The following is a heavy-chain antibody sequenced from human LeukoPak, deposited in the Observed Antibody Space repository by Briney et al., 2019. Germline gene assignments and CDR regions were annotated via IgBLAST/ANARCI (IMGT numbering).Heavy chain of an antibody. D-gene: IGHD3-22*01. CDR2: INPSGGST. CDR3: ARAESEVVIFDY. V-gene: IGHV1-46*01. CDR1: GYTFTSYY. J-gene: IGHJ4*02. Sequence: GASVKVSCKASGYTFTSYYMHRVRQAPGQGLEWMGIINPSGGSTSYAQKFQGRVTMTRDTSTSTVYMELSSLRSEDTAVYYCARAESEVVIFDYWGQGTLVTVSS.